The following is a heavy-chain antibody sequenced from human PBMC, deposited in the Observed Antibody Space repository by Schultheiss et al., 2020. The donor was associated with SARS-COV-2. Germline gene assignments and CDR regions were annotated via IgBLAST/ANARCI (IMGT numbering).Heavy chain of an antibody. V-gene: IGHV4-61*10. CDR3: ARKNDYGNPGWYFDL. Sequence: SETLSLTCTVSGGSISSGSYYWSWIRQPAGKGLEWIGYIYNSGSTYYNPSLKSRVTISVDTSKNQFSLKLSSVTAADTAVYYCARKNDYGNPGWYFDLWGRGTLVTVSS. J-gene: IGHJ2*01. CDR1: GGSISSGSYY. CDR2: IYNSGST. D-gene: IGHD4-11*01.